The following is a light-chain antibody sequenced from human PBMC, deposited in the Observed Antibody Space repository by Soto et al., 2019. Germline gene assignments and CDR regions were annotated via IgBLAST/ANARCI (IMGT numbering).Light chain of an antibody. Sequence: QSVLTPPPSVSWAPGQRVTISCTGSSSNIGANYDVHWYQQLPGTAPKLLMYANNNRPSGVPDRFSGSKSGTSASLAITGLQAEDEADYYCQSSDSSLSGFVFGTWTKLTVL. V-gene: IGLV1-40*01. CDR3: QSSDSSLSGFV. CDR2: ANN. J-gene: IGLJ1*01. CDR1: SSNIGANYD.